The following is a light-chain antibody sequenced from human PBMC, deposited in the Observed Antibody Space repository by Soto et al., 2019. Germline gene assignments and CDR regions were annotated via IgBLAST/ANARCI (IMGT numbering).Light chain of an antibody. CDR1: SSNIGFNY. V-gene: IGLV1-47*01. Sequence: QSVLAQPPSASGTPGQRVTMSCSGSSSNIGFNYVYWYQQLPGTAPKLLIYRNNQRPSGVPDRFSGTKSGTSASLAISGLRSEDEADYHCAAWDDSLSGWVFGGGTQLTVL. CDR2: RNN. CDR3: AAWDDSLSGWV. J-gene: IGLJ3*02.